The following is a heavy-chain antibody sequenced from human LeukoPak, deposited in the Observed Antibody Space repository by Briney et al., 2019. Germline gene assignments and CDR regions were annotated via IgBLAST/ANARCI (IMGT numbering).Heavy chain of an antibody. CDR3: ARENYDILTYFGTGMDV. V-gene: IGHV3-43*02. CDR1: GFTFDDYA. Sequence: PGGSLRLSCAASGFTFDDYAMHWVRHTPGKGLEWVSLISGDGGYTYYADSVKGRFTISRDNARNSLYLQMTSLRADDTAVYYCARENYDILTYFGTGMDVWGQGTTVTVSS. D-gene: IGHD3-9*01. J-gene: IGHJ6*02. CDR2: ISGDGGYT.